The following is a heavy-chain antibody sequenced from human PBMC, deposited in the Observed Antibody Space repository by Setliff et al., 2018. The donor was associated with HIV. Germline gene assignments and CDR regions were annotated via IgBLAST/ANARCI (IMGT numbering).Heavy chain of an antibody. CDR2: IHSSGST. J-gene: IGHJ4*02. CDR1: GGSVNDFY. Sequence: SETLSLTCTVSGGSVNDFYCNWIRQPPGKGPEWIGYIHSSGSTIYNPSLKSRITVSLDTSKEQFSLELSSATAADTAVYYCATLDHSGGNFLAYWGQGSLVTVS. D-gene: IGHD2-21*02. V-gene: IGHV4-4*09. CDR3: ATLDHSGGNFLAY.